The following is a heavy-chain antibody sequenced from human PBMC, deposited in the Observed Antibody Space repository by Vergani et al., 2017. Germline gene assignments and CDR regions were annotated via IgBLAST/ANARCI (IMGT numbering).Heavy chain of an antibody. CDR2: FDGKL. D-gene: IGHD2-15*01. Sequence: QVQVLQSGPEVKKPGASVKVSFQVFGYTLDELSIYWVRQAPGKGREWMGGFDGKLFAQKYQARVTMSHTTSTDTAYMELRNLGSDDTARYYCTTSYRLTLGVVASIFDHWGQGTLFTVSS. V-gene: IGHV1-24*01. J-gene: IGHJ5*02. CDR3: TTSYRLTLGVVASIFDH. CDR1: GYTLDELS.